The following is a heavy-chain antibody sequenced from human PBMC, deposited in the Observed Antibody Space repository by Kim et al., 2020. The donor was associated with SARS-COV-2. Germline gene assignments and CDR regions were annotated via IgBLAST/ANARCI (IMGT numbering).Heavy chain of an antibody. CDR3: ARGRAAAGRTYDY. Sequence: YADSVKGRFTISRHNSKNTLYLQMNSLRAEDTAVYYCARGRAAAGRTYDYWGQGTLVTVSS. J-gene: IGHJ4*02. V-gene: IGHV3-53*04. D-gene: IGHD6-13*01.